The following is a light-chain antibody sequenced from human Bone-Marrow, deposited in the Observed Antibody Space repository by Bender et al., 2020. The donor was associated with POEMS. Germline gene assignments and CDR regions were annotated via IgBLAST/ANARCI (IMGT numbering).Light chain of an antibody. Sequence: QSALTQPASVSGSPGQSITISCTGSNSDVGSYTLVSWYQQHAGKAPTLLIYEVDKRPSGVSNRLSGSKSGNTASLTISGLQAEDEADYYCCSYAGSHTFVFGTGTKVTVL. V-gene: IGLV2-23*02. J-gene: IGLJ1*01. CDR3: CSYAGSHTFV. CDR1: NSDVGSYTL. CDR2: EVD.